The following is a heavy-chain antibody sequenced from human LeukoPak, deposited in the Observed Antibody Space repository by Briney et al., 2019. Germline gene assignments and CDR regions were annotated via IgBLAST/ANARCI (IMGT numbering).Heavy chain of an antibody. D-gene: IGHD3-16*02. CDR3: ARWLPLIGAFDI. CDR1: GGSISSYY. J-gene: IGHJ3*02. V-gene: IGHV4-59*01. CDR2: IYYSGST. Sequence: SETLALTCTVSGGSISSYYWSWMRQPPGKGLEWIGYIYYSGSTNYNPSLKSRVTISVDTSKNQFSLKLSSVTAADTAVYYCARWLPLIGAFDIWGQGTMVTVSS.